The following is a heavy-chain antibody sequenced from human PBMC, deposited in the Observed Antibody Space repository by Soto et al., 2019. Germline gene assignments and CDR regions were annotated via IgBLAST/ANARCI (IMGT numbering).Heavy chain of an antibody. CDR3: ARVPVDSSGYYYHAFDI. Sequence: GASVKVSCKASGGTFSSYAISWVRQAPGQGLEWMGGIIPIFGTANYAQKFQGRVTITADESTSTAYMELSSLRSEDTAVYYCARVPVDSSGYYYHAFDIWGQGTMVTVSS. CDR1: GGTFSSYA. J-gene: IGHJ3*02. V-gene: IGHV1-69*13. D-gene: IGHD3-22*01. CDR2: IIPIFGTA.